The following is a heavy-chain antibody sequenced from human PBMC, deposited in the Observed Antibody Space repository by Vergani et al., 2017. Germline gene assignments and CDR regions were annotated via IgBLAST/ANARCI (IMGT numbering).Heavy chain of an antibody. CDR3: ARDPSGYSYGSRAFDI. J-gene: IGHJ3*02. CDR2: INPNSGGT. CDR1: GYTFTGYY. Sequence: QVQLVQSGAAVKKPGASVKVSCKASGYTFTGYYMHWVRQAPGQGLEWMGWINPNSGGTNYAQKFQGRVTMTRDTSISTAYMELSRLRSDDTAVYYCARDPSGYSYGSRAFDIWGQGTMVTVSS. D-gene: IGHD5-18*01. V-gene: IGHV1-2*02.